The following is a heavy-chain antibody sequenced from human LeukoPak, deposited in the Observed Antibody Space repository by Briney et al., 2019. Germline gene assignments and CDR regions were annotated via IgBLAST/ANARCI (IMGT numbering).Heavy chain of an antibody. CDR2: ITSSGSGGRT. J-gene: IGHJ4*02. D-gene: IGHD6-13*01. CDR3: ARDPLAAAGKDY. Sequence: AGGSLRLSCAASGLTFSDNYMTWIRQAPGKGLEWVSYITSSGSGGRTYYADSVKGRFTISRDNAKNSLYLQMNSLRAEDTAVYYCARDPLAAAGKDYWGQGTLVTVSS. V-gene: IGHV3-11*04. CDR1: GLTFSDNY.